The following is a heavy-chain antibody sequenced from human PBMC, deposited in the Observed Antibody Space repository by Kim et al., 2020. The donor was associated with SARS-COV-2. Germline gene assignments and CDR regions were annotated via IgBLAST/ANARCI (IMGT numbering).Heavy chain of an antibody. J-gene: IGHJ4*02. V-gene: IGHV3-48*02. D-gene: IGHD5-12*01. CDR1: GFTFSAYS. CDR2: IGNSGTAI. CDR3: VREKFRGGYSGYGFDS. Sequence: GGSLRLSCAVSGFTFSAYSTNWVRQAPGKGLEWLSYIGNSGTAIYYADSVKGRFTISRDNAKNSFYLQMNSLRDEDSATYYCVREKFRGGYSGYGFDSWGQGTLVTVSS.